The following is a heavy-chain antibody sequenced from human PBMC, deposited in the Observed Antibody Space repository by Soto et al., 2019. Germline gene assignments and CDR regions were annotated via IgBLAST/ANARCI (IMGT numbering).Heavy chain of an antibody. D-gene: IGHD1-26*01. Sequence: SXKVSFKASGYTXSGYYIDWVRLAPGQGLEWMGWINPNNGATNYAQQFQGRVTMTTDKSIRSAYMDISRLTSDDTATYWCGRGAILGSMDVWGQGTTVTVSS. CDR1: GYTXSGYY. V-gene: IGHV1-2*02. CDR3: GRGAILGSMDV. J-gene: IGHJ6*02. CDR2: INPNNGAT.